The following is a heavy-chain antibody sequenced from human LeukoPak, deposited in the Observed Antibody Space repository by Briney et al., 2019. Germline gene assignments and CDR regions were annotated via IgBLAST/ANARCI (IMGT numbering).Heavy chain of an antibody. CDR1: GFTFSSYS. D-gene: IGHD2-2*02. CDR2: ISSSSSHI. V-gene: IGHV3-21*01. J-gene: IGHJ4*02. CDR3: ARDHRRNTPGY. Sequence: GGSLRLSCAASGFTFSSYSMNWVRQAPGKGLEWVSSISSSSSHIYYADSVKGRFTISRDNAKNSLYLQMNSLRAEDTAVYYCARDHRRNTPGYWGQGTLVTVSS.